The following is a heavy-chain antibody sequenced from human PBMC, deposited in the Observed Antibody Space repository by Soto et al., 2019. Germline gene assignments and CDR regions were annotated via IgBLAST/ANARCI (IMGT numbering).Heavy chain of an antibody. Sequence: ASVKVSCKASGGTFSSYAISWVRQAPGQGLEWMGGIIPIFGTANYAQKFQGRVTITADESTSTAYMELSSLRSEDTAVYYRARGFVGTYYYDSSGYSHFDYWGQGTLVTVSS. D-gene: IGHD3-22*01. CDR3: ARGFVGTYYYDSSGYSHFDY. J-gene: IGHJ4*02. CDR2: IIPIFGTA. V-gene: IGHV1-69*13. CDR1: GGTFSSYA.